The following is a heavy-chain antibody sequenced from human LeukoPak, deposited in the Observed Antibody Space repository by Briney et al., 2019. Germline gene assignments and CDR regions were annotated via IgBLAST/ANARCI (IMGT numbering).Heavy chain of an antibody. CDR3: ARDSRIAARDLDY. D-gene: IGHD6-6*01. Sequence: SVKVSCKASGGTFSSYAISWVRQAPGQGLEWMGGIIPIFGTANYAQKFQGRVTITTDESTSTAYMELSSLRSEDTAVYYCARDSRIAARDLDYWGQGTLVTVSS. V-gene: IGHV1-69*05. J-gene: IGHJ4*02. CDR2: IIPIFGTA. CDR1: GGTFSSYA.